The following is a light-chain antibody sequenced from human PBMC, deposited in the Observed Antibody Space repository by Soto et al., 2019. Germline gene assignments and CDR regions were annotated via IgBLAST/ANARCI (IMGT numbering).Light chain of an antibody. J-gene: IGKJ1*01. CDR3: QQYNDYST. Sequence: DIQMTQSPSTLSASLGDRVTITCRASQSISIWLAWYQQKPGKPPKLLIYKASSLESGVPSRLRGSGSGTVFTLTISNLQPDDFATYYCQQYNDYSTFGQGTKVDIK. CDR2: KAS. CDR1: QSISIW. V-gene: IGKV1-5*03.